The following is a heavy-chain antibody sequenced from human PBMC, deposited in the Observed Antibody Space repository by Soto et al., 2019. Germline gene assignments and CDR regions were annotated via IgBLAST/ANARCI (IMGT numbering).Heavy chain of an antibody. V-gene: IGHV4-31*03. CDR1: GGSISSGGYY. D-gene: IGHD3-10*01. Sequence: SETLSLTCTVSGGSISSGGYYWSWIRQHPGKGLEWIGYIYYSGSTYYNPSLKSRVTISVDTSKNQFSLKLSSVTAADTAVYYCASLWFGDEGFDYWGQGTLVTSPQ. J-gene: IGHJ4*02. CDR3: ASLWFGDEGFDY. CDR2: IYYSGST.